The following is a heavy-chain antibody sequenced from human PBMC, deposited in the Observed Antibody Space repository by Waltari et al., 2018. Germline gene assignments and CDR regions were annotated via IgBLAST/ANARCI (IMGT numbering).Heavy chain of an antibody. J-gene: IGHJ6*03. Sequence: QLQLQESGPGLVKPSETLSLTCTVSGGSISSSSYYWGWIRQPPGKGLEVIGSIYYIGSTYYNPSLKSRVTISVDTSKNQFSLKLSSVTAADTAVYYCARGPGYYYYMDVWGKGTTVTISS. CDR2: IYYIGST. V-gene: IGHV4-39*07. CDR3: ARGPGYYYYMDV. CDR1: GGSISSSSYY.